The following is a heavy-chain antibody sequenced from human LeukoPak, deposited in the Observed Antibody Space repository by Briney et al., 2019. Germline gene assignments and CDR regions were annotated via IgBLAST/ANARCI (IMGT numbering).Heavy chain of an antibody. CDR3: AIRMDRVVPAAIGGQRHVATTKSDEY. CDR1: GYTFTGYY. CDR2: INPNSGGT. J-gene: IGHJ4*02. D-gene: IGHD2-2*02. V-gene: IGHV1-2*02. Sequence: ASVKVSCKASGYTFTGYYMHWVRQAPGQGLEWMGWINPNSGGTNYAQKFQGRVTMTRDTSISTAYMELSRLGSDDTAVYYCAIRMDRVVPAAIGGQRHVATTKSDEYWGQGTLVTVSS.